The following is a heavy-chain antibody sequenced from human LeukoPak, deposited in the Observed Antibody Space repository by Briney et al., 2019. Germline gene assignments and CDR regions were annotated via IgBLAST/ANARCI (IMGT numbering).Heavy chain of an antibody. J-gene: IGHJ4*02. CDR3: ASLYCGGDCFDY. D-gene: IGHD2-21*01. CDR1: GFTFSSYS. V-gene: IGHV3-21*01. CDR2: ISSGSSYI. Sequence: GGSLRLSCAASGFTFSSYSMNWVRQAPGKGLEWVSSISSGSSYIYYADSVKGRFTISRDNAKNSLYLQMNSLRAEDTAVYYCASLYCGGDCFDYWGQGTLVTVSS.